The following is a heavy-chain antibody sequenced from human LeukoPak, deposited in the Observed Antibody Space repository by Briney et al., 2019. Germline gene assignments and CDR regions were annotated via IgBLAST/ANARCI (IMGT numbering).Heavy chain of an antibody. D-gene: IGHD6-19*01. CDR3: ASDRFKGYSGGWSFG. V-gene: IGHV1-46*01. J-gene: IGHJ4*02. CDR1: GYTFTSYY. CDR2: INPSGGST. Sequence: GASVKVSCKASGYTFTSYYMHWVRQAPGQGLERMGIINPSGGSTSYAQKFQGRVTMTRDTSTSTVYMELSSLRSEDTAVYYCASDRFKGYSGGWSFGWGQGPLVTVSS.